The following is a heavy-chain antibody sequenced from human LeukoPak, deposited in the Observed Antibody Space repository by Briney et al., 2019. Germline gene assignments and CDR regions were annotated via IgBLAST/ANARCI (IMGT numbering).Heavy chain of an antibody. CDR1: GGSFSGYY. Sequence: SETLSLTCAVYGGSFSGYYWGWIRQPPGRGLEWIGGINHTGSTNYNPTLKSRVTISVDTSKNQFSLKLSSVTAADTAVYYCAREARSGWYSTDYYYGMDVWGQGTTVTVSS. J-gene: IGHJ6*02. CDR2: INHTGST. D-gene: IGHD6-13*01. V-gene: IGHV4-34*01. CDR3: AREARSGWYSTDYYYGMDV.